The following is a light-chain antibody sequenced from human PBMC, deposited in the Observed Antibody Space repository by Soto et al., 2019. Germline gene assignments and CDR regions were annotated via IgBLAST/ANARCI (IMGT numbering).Light chain of an antibody. J-gene: IGKJ2*01. CDR1: QDISTY. CDR3: QQSYTSPYT. V-gene: IGKV1-39*01. Sequence: DIQMTQSPSSLSASVGDRVTITCQASQDISTYLNWYQQRLGKAPKLLMYSASRLQSGVSSRFSGSGSGTDFTLSISSLQPEDFATYYCQQSYTSPYTFGQGTKLEIE. CDR2: SAS.